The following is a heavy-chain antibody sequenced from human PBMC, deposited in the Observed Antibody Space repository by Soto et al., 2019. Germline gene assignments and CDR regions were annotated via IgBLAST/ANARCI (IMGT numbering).Heavy chain of an antibody. J-gene: IGHJ2*01. CDR2: ISYDGSNK. CDR3: AKDRRWQYWYFDL. Sequence: QVQLVESGGGVVQPGRSLRLSCAASGFTFSSYGMHWVRQAPGKGLEWVAVISYDGSNKYYADSVKGRFTISRDNSKNTLYLQMNSLRAEDTAVYYCAKDRRWQYWYFDLWGRGTLVTVSS. V-gene: IGHV3-30*18. CDR1: GFTFSSYG.